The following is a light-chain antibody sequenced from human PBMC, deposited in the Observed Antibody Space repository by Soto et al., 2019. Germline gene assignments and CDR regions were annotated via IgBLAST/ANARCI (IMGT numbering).Light chain of an antibody. CDR2: GAS. CDR3: QQYNNWPRT. CDR1: QSVSSN. V-gene: IGKV3-15*01. J-gene: IGKJ1*01. Sequence: EIVMTQSQATLSVSPGKRATLSCRASQSVSSNLAWYQQKPGQAPRLIIYGASTRATGIPARFSGSGSGTEFTLTIRSLQSEDFAVYYCQQYNNWPRTFGQGTKVDIK.